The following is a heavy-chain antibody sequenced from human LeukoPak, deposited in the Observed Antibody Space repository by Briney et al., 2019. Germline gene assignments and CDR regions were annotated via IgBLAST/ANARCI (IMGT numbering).Heavy chain of an antibody. J-gene: IGHJ6*03. V-gene: IGHV1-2*02. D-gene: IGHD1-26*01. CDR1: GYTFTGYY. Sequence: ASVKVSCKASGYTFTGYYMHWVRQAPGQGLEWMGWINPNSGGTNYAQKFQGRVTMTRDMSISTAYMELSRLRSDDTAVYYCARDLAGATSHYYYYMDVWGKGTTVTISS. CDR2: INPNSGGT. CDR3: ARDLAGATSHYYYYMDV.